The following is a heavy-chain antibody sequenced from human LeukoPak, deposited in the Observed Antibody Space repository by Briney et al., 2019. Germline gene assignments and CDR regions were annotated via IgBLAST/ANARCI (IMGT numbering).Heavy chain of an antibody. D-gene: IGHD7-27*01. CDR1: GGSISSSSYY. Sequence: PSETLSLTCIVSGGSISSSSYYWGWIRQPPGKGLEWIGSIYYSGSTYYNPSLKSRVTISVDTSKNQFSLKLSSVTAADTAVYYCARRSPKTGEFDYWGQGTLVTVSS. V-gene: IGHV4-39*01. CDR3: ARRSPKTGEFDY. CDR2: IYYSGST. J-gene: IGHJ4*02.